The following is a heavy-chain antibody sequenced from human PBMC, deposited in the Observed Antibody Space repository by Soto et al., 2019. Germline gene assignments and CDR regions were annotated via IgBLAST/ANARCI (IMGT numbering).Heavy chain of an antibody. CDR1: GFTFSSYW. V-gene: IGHV3-7*03. D-gene: IGHD3-16*01. Sequence: HLGGSLSLSCAASGFTFSSYWMSWVRQAPGKGLEWVANIKQDGSEKYYVDSVKGRFTISRDNAKNSLYLQMNSLRAEDTAVYYCARDPYVGENYFDYWGQGTLVTVSS. CDR2: IKQDGSEK. CDR3: ARDPYVGENYFDY. J-gene: IGHJ4*02.